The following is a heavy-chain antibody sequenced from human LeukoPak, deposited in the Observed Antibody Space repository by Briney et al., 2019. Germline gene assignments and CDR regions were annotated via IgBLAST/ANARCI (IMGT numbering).Heavy chain of an antibody. D-gene: IGHD6-13*01. J-gene: IGHJ4*02. V-gene: IGHV3-20*01. Sequence: PGGSLRLSCAASGFTFDDYGMSWVRQAPGKGLEWVSGINWNGGSTGYADSVKGRFTIPRDSTKNSLYLQMNSLRAEDTALYHCARNTAAGLFDYWGQGTLVTVSS. CDR1: GFTFDDYG. CDR3: ARNTAAGLFDY. CDR2: INWNGGST.